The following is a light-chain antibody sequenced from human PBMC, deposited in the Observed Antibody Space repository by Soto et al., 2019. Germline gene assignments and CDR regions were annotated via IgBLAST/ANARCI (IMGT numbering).Light chain of an antibody. CDR2: GAS. CDR1: QSVGSN. V-gene: IGKV3-15*01. J-gene: IGKJ1*01. CDR3: QQNNNWPPWT. Sequence: EIVMTQSPATLSVSPGERAPLSCRASQSVGSNLVWYQQKPGQAPRLLIYGASTRATGIPARFSGSGSGTEFTLTISSLQSEDFAVYYCQQNNNWPPWTFGQGTKVEIK.